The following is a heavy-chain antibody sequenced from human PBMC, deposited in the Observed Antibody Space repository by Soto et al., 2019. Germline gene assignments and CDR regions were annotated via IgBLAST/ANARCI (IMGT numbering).Heavy chain of an antibody. V-gene: IGHV4-31*03. Sequence: TLSLTCTVSGGSISSGGYYWSWIRQHPGKGLEWIGYIYYSGSTYYNPSLKSRVTISVDTSKNQFSLKLSSVTAADTAVYYFARGFCSSTSCYGRYYYYGMDVWGQGTTVTVSS. CDR3: ARGFCSSTSCYGRYYYYGMDV. D-gene: IGHD2-2*01. CDR1: GGSISSGGYY. CDR2: IYYSGST. J-gene: IGHJ6*02.